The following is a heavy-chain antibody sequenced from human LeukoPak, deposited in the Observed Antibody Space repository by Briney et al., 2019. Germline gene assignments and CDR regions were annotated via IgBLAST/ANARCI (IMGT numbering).Heavy chain of an antibody. D-gene: IGHD6-13*01. Sequence: PGGSLRLSCAASGFNFASQWMHWVRQTPGKGLVWVSAISGGGGRTYYADSVKGRFTISRDNSKNTLYLQMNSLRAEDTAVYYCASSIAATDTDFDYWGQGTLVTVSS. V-gene: IGHV3-23*01. CDR2: ISGGGGRT. J-gene: IGHJ4*02. CDR3: ASSIAATDTDFDY. CDR1: GFNFASQW.